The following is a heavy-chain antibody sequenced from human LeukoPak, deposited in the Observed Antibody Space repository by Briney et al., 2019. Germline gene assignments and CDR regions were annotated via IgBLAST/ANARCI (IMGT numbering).Heavy chain of an antibody. CDR1: GFTFSSYG. D-gene: IGHD4-17*01. CDR3: ARTFYGDYPFR. V-gene: IGHV3-48*04. Sequence: GGSLRLSCAASGFTFSSYGMNWVRQAPGKGLEWVSYISSSGSTIYYADSVKGRFTISRDNAKNSLYLQMNSLRAEDTAVYYCARTFYGDYPFRWGQGTLVTVSS. J-gene: IGHJ4*02. CDR2: ISSSGSTI.